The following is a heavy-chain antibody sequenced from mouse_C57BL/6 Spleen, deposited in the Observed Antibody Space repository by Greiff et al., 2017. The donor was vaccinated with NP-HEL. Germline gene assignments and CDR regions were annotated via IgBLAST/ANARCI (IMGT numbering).Heavy chain of an antibody. CDR1: GYTFTSYW. CDR2: IHPNSGST. D-gene: IGHD2-3*01. Sequence: QVQLQQSGAELVKPGASVKLSCKASGYTFTSYWMHWVKQRPGQGLEWIGMIHPNSGSTNYNEKFKSKATLTVDKSSSTAYMQLSSLTSEDSAVYYCARKGLYDGSWYFDVWGTGTTVTVSS. CDR3: ARKGLYDGSWYFDV. J-gene: IGHJ1*03. V-gene: IGHV1-64*01.